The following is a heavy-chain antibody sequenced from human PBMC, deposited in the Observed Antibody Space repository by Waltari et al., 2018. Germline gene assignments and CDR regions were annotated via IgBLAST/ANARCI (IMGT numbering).Heavy chain of an antibody. CDR3: ARQSYYDESGHD. Sequence: QLELQESGPGLVKPSETLSPTFSVSGGSLRRRGYYWVWIRQPPGKGLEWIGSIYYSGTTYYNPSLNSRVTISVDTSKNQFSLKLTSVTAADTAMYFCARQSYYDESGHDWGQGTLVTVSS. CDR2: IYYSGTT. J-gene: IGHJ4*02. D-gene: IGHD3-22*01. CDR1: GGSLRRRGYY. V-gene: IGHV4-39*01.